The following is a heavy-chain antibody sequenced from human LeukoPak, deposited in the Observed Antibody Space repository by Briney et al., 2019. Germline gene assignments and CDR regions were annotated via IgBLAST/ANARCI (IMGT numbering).Heavy chain of an antibody. Sequence: GGSLRLSCAASGFSFRIFAMHWVRQAPGKGLEWVAVISYDGSNKYYADSVKGRFTISRDNSKNTLYLQMNSLRAEDTAVYYCAREGIYYYDSSGLNWGQGTLVTVSS. CDR3: AREGIYYYDSSGLN. CDR1: GFSFRIFA. CDR2: ISYDGSNK. J-gene: IGHJ4*02. V-gene: IGHV3-30-3*01. D-gene: IGHD3-22*01.